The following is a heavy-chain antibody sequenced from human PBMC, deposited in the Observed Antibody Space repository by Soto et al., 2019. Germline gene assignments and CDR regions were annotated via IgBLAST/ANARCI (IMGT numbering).Heavy chain of an antibody. D-gene: IGHD6-19*01. J-gene: IGHJ4*02. Sequence: EVQLVESEGGLVQPGGSLRLSCAASGFTFSSYWMSWVRQAPGKGLEWVANIKQDGSEKYYVDSVKGRFTISRDNAKNSLYLQMNSLRAEDTAVYYCARGSSGWDGGYFDYWGQGTLVTVSS. V-gene: IGHV3-7*04. CDR2: IKQDGSEK. CDR1: GFTFSSYW. CDR3: ARGSSGWDGGYFDY.